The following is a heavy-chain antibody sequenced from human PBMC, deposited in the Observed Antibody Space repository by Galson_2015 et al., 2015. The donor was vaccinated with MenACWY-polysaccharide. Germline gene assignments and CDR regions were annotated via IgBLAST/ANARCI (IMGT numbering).Heavy chain of an antibody. V-gene: IGHV3-33*01. J-gene: IGHJ3*01. CDR1: GFTFSTSG. CDR3: ARSHVVVVTAIQDTNAFDV. Sequence: ALRLSCASSGFTFSTSGMHWVRQAPGKGLEWVANIWDDGRNRNYADSVKGLFTISRDNSKNSLYLQMNSLRAEDTALYYCARSHVVVVTAIQDTNAFDVWGQGTMVTVSS. D-gene: IGHD2-21*02. CDR2: IWDDGRNR.